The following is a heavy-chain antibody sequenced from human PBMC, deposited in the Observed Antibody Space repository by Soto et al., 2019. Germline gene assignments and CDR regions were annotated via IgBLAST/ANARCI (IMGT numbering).Heavy chain of an antibody. CDR1: GYTFMSYG. D-gene: IGHD2-15*01. CDR3: ARGGVYCSGGSCPHNWFDP. Sequence: QVQLVQSGAEVKKPGASVKVSCKASGYTFMSYGISWVRQAPGQGLEGMGWISAYNGNTHYAQKLQGRVTLTTDTSTGTAYMELRSLRSDDTAVYYCARGGVYCSGGSCPHNWFDPWGQGTLVTVSS. CDR2: ISAYNGNT. V-gene: IGHV1-18*01. J-gene: IGHJ5*02.